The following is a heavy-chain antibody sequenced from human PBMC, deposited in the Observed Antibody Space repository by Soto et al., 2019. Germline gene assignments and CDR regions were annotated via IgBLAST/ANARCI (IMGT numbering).Heavy chain of an antibody. Sequence: SETLSLTCAVYGGSFSGYYWSWIRQPPGKGLEWIGEINHSGSTNYNPSLKSRVTISVDTSKNQFSLKLSSVTAADTAVYYCARHYRTTDYYYYMDVWGKGTTVTVSS. CDR3: ARHYRTTDYYYYMDV. CDR1: GGSFSGYY. V-gene: IGHV4-34*01. J-gene: IGHJ6*03. CDR2: INHSGST. D-gene: IGHD1-7*01.